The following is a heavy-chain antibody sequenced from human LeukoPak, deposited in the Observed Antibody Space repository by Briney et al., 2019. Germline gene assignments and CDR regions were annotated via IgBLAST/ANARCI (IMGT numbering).Heavy chain of an antibody. J-gene: IGHJ3*02. CDR3: ARHEEQTHAFDI. CDR1: GSSISSYY. V-gene: IGHV4-59*08. Sequence: PSETLSLTCTVSGSSISSYYWSWIRQPPGKGLEWIGYIYYSGSTNYNPSLKSRVTISVDTSKNQFSLKLSSVTAADTAVYYCARHEEQTHAFDIWGQGTMVTVSS. D-gene: IGHD1-26*01. CDR2: IYYSGST.